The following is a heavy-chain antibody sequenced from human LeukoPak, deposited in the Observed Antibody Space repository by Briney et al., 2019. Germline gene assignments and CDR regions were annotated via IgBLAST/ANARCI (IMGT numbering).Heavy chain of an antibody. D-gene: IGHD3-3*01. Sequence: SETLSLTCTVSGGSISSYYWSWIRQPPGKGLEWIGHIYYSGSTNYNPSLKSRVTISVDTSKNQFSLKLSSVTAADTAVYYCARQDFGADPLLDYWGQGTLVTVSS. J-gene: IGHJ4*02. CDR1: GGSISSYY. V-gene: IGHV4-59*01. CDR2: IYYSGST. CDR3: ARQDFGADPLLDY.